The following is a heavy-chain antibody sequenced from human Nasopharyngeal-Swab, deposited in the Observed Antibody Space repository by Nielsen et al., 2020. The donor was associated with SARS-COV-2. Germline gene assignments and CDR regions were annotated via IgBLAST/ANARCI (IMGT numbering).Heavy chain of an antibody. V-gene: IGHV3-30*03. J-gene: IGHJ4*02. Sequence: GGALRLSCAASGFTFSSHGMHWVRQAPGKGPEWVAMISYDGSYDSFADSVKGRFTISRDSSRDTLYLQMTSLRADDTAIYYCARDRSGTWSFDYWGQGTLVTVSS. CDR1: GFTFSSHG. CDR2: ISYDGSYD. D-gene: IGHD1-14*01. CDR3: ARDRSGTWSFDY.